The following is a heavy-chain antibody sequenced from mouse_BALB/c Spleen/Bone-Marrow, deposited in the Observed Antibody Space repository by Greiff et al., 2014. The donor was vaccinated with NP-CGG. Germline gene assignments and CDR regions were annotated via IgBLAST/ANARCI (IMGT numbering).Heavy chain of an antibody. CDR1: GFNIKDTY. CDR2: IDPASGNT. J-gene: IGHJ3*01. Sequence: EVKLQESGAELVKPGASVKLSCTAFGFNIKDTYMHWVKQRPEQGLEWIGRIDPASGNTKYDPKFQGKATITADTSSNTAYLQLSSLTSEDTAVYYCANYYYGSSLFAYWGQGTLVTVSA. V-gene: IGHV14-3*02. CDR3: ANYYYGSSLFAY. D-gene: IGHD1-1*01.